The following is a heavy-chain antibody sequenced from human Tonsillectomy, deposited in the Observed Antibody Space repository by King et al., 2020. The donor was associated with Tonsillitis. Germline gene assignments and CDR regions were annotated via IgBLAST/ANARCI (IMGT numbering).Heavy chain of an antibody. CDR2: VQSTGRT. J-gene: IGHJ4*02. V-gene: IGHV4-61*02. CDR1: GDSINTDIYF. Sequence: QVQLQESGPGLVRPSQTLSLTCTVSGDSINTDIYFWNWIRQPAGKGLEWIGRVQSTGRTNSNPSLKSRVTMSVDTSKNQFSLKLSSVTAADTAVYYCAREDYGDYPYWGQGTLVTVSS. CDR3: AREDYGDYPY. D-gene: IGHD4-17*01.